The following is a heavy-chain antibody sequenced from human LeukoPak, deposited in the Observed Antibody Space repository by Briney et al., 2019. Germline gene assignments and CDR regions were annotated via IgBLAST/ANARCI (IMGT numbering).Heavy chain of an antibody. J-gene: IGHJ3*02. Sequence: GGSLRLSCAASGFTFGTYAMNWVRQAPGKGLEWVSYISDSGGSTYYADSVKGRFTISRDNPENTLYLQMNSLRAEDTAVYYCAKPLNGYNFGAFDIWGQGTMVTVSS. CDR3: AKPLNGYNFGAFDI. V-gene: IGHV3-23*01. D-gene: IGHD5-24*01. CDR1: GFTFGTYA. CDR2: ISDSGGST.